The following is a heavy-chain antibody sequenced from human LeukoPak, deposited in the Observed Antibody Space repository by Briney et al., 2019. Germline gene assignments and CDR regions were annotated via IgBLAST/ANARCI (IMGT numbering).Heavy chain of an antibody. CDR1: GGTFSSYA. J-gene: IGHJ5*02. CDR3: ARDLCYCSSTSCCSGWFDP. D-gene: IGHD2-2*01. CDR2: IIPIFGTA. V-gene: IGHV1-69*13. Sequence: SVKVSCKASGGTFSSYAISWVRQAPGQGLEWMGGIIPIFGTANYAQKFQGGVTITADESTSTAYMELSSLRSEDTAVYYCARDLCYCSSTSCCSGWFDPWGQGTLVTVSS.